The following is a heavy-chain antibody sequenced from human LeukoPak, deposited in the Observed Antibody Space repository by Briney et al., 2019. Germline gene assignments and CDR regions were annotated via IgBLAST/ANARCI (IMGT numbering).Heavy chain of an antibody. CDR2: IIPIFGTA. Sequence: GSSVKVSCKASGGTFSNYAISWVRQAPGQGLEWMGGIIPIFGTANYAQKFRGRVTITADKSTRTAYMELSSLRSEDTAVYYCARDKEWRWDDAFDIWGQGTMVTVSS. CDR3: ARDKEWRWDDAFDI. CDR1: GGTFSNYA. D-gene: IGHD3-3*01. J-gene: IGHJ3*02. V-gene: IGHV1-69*06.